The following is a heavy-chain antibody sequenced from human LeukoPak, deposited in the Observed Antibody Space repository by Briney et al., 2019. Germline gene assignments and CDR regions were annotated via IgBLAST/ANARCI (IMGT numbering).Heavy chain of an antibody. CDR3: ARHPPPSHFDSSGYYFPFDY. CDR2: IYPGDSDT. V-gene: IGHV5-51*01. D-gene: IGHD3-22*01. CDR1: GYRFSTYW. J-gene: IGHJ4*02. Sequence: GESLKISCNGSGYRFSTYWIGWVRQMPGKGLEWMGIIYPGDSDTRYSPSFQGQVTIPADKSITTANLQWSNLKASDSATYYCARHPPPSHFDSSGYYFPFDYWGQGTLVTVSS.